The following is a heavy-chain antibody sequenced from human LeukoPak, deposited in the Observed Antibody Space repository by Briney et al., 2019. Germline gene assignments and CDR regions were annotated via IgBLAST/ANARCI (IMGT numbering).Heavy chain of an antibody. CDR3: ASSRNYDFWSGSSGGY. CDR1: GFTVSSNY. CDR2: IYSGGST. J-gene: IGHJ4*02. Sequence: PGGSLRLSCAASGFTVSSNYMSWVRQAPGKGLEWVSVIYSGGSTYYADSVKGRFTISRDNSKNTLYLQMNSLRAEDTAVYYCASSRNYDFWSGSSGGYWGQGTLVTVSS. V-gene: IGHV3-66*01. D-gene: IGHD3-3*01.